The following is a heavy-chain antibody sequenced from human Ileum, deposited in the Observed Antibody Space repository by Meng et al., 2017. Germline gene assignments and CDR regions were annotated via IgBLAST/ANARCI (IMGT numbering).Heavy chain of an antibody. V-gene: IGHV4-4*07. D-gene: IGHD4-17*01. CDR2: IYTSGST. CDR3: ARDVVPTVTYYYNWFDP. CDR1: GGSISSYY. Sequence: SAPGPVKPSETLSLTCMFTGGSISSYYWSWIRQPAGKGLEWIGRIYTSGSTNYNPSLKSRVTMSVDTSKNQFSLKLSSVTAADTTVYYCARDVVPTVTYYYNWFDPWGQGTLVTVSS. J-gene: IGHJ5*02.